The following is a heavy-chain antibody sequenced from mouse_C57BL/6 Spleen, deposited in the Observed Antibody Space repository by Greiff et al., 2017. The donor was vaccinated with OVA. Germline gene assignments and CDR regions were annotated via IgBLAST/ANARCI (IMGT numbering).Heavy chain of an antibody. Sequence: NLVESGGGLVKPGGSLKLSCAASGFTFSSYAMSWVRQTPEKRLEWVATISDGGSYTYYPDNVKGRFTISRDNAKNHLYLRLSHWKSEDTAMYYCARWYYGSSRYFDVWGTGTTVTVSS. J-gene: IGHJ1*03. CDR2: ISDGGSYT. D-gene: IGHD1-1*01. CDR3: ARWYYGSSRYFDV. CDR1: GFTFSSYA. V-gene: IGHV5-4*03.